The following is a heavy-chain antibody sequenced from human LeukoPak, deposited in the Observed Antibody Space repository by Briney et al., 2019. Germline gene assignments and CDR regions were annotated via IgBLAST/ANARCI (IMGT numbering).Heavy chain of an antibody. CDR1: GGTFSSYA. CDR2: IIPIFGTA. J-gene: IGHJ3*02. D-gene: IGHD1-26*01. Sequence: SVTVSCKASGGTFSSYAISWVRQAPGQGLEWMGGIIPIFGTANYAQKFQGRVTMTTDTSTSTAYMELRSLRSDDTAVYYCAREGRWELLEDDAFDIWGQGTMVTVSS. CDR3: AREGRWELLEDDAFDI. V-gene: IGHV1-69*05.